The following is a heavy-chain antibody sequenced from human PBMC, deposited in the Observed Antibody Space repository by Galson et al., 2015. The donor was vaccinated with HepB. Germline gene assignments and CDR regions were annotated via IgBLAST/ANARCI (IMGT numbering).Heavy chain of an antibody. V-gene: IGHV3-49*04. CDR2: IRGDAYDGTT. CDR3: CIAARLGDYRY. CDR1: GFTFGGSA. D-gene: IGHD4-17*01. J-gene: IGHJ4*02. Sequence: SLRLSCEASGFTFGGSAMRWVRQAPGQGLEWVGFIRGDAYDGTTAYAASVTVRFTISRADTKSIAYLQMHSLKAEETAVYYGCIAARLGDYRYWGQGTLVTVSS.